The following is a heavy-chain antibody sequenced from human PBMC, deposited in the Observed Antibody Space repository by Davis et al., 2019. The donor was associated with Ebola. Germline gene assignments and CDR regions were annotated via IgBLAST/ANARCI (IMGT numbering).Heavy chain of an antibody. J-gene: IGHJ3*01. D-gene: IGHD3-10*01. Sequence: PGGSLRLSCAASGFTLSRHWMHWVRQAPGKGLVWVSRINSDGSTTKYADSVKGRFTISRDNTKNSLYLQMNSLRADDTAVYYCARGRYYGPWGHGTMVTVSS. CDR3: ARGRYYGP. V-gene: IGHV3-74*03. CDR1: GFTLSRHW. CDR2: INSDGSTT.